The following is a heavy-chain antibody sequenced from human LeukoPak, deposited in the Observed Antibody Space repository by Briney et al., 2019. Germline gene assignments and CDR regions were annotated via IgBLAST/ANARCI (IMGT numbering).Heavy chain of an antibody. V-gene: IGHV4-39*02. Sequence: PSETLSLTRTVSGGSISSSSYYWGWIRQPPGKGLEWIGSIYYSGSTYYNPSLKSRVTISVDTSKNQFSLKLSSVTAADTAVYYCARERLELRRWFDPWGQGTLVTVSS. CDR3: ARERLELRRWFDP. D-gene: IGHD1-7*01. J-gene: IGHJ5*02. CDR2: IYYSGST. CDR1: GGSISSSSYY.